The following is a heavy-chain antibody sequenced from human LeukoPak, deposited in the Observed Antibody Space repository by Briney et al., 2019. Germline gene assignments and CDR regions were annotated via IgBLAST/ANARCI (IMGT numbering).Heavy chain of an antibody. V-gene: IGHV3-21*01. CDR3: AMGTEGVVSGYFDY. CDR2: ISSSSSYI. Sequence: PGGSLRLSCAASGFTFSSYSMNWVRQAPGKGLEWVSSISSSSSYIYYADSVKGGFTISRDNAKNSLYLQMNSLRAEDTAVYYSAMGTEGVVSGYFDYWGQGTLGTVSS. J-gene: IGHJ4*02. CDR1: GFTFSSYS. D-gene: IGHD2-15*01.